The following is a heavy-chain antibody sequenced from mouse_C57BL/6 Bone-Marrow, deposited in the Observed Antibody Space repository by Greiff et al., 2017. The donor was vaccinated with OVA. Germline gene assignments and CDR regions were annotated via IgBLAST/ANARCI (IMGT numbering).Heavy chain of an antibody. CDR2: IWSGGST. CDR3: ARKTVFYAMDY. D-gene: IGHD4-1*01. J-gene: IGHJ4*01. CDR1: GFSLTSYG. Sequence: VKLMESGPGLVQPSQRLSITCTVSGFSLTSYGVHWVRQSPGKGLEWLGVIWSGGSTDYNAAFISRLSISKDNTKSQVFFKMNSLQADDTAIYYCARKTVFYAMDYWGQGTSVTVSS. V-gene: IGHV2-2*01.